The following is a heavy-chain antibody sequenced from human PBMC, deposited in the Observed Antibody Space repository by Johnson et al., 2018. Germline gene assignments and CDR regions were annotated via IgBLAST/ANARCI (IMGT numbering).Heavy chain of an antibody. V-gene: IGHV4-59*01. J-gene: IGHJ6*03. CDR2: IYYSGST. D-gene: IGHD6-6*01. CDR3: AREYSSLSDYYYHMDV. Sequence: QVQLQESGPGLVKPSETLSLTCTVSGGSISSYYWSWIRQPPGKGLECLGYIYYSGSTNYNPSLKSRVTISVDTSKNQFSLKRGSVTAADTAVYYCAREYSSLSDYYYHMDVWGKGTTVTVSS. CDR1: GGSISSYY.